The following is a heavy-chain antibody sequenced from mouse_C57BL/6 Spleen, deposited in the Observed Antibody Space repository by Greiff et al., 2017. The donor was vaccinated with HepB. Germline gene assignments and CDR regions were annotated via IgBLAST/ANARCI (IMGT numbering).Heavy chain of an antibody. CDR3: ARGSTVVATNFDY. Sequence: DVQLQESGGDLVKPGGSLKLSCAASGFTFSSYGMSWVRQTPDKRLEWVATISSGGSYTYYPDSVKGRFTISRDNAKNTLYLQMSSLKSEDTAMYYCARGSTVVATNFDYWGQGTTLTVSS. D-gene: IGHD1-1*01. CDR1: GFTFSSYG. V-gene: IGHV5-6*01. J-gene: IGHJ2*01. CDR2: ISSGGSYT.